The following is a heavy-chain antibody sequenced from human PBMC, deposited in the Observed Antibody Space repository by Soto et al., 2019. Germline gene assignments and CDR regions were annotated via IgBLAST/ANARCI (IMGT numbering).Heavy chain of an antibody. CDR3: VTWGGIEARNLDH. D-gene: IGHD6-6*01. Sequence: GALRLSGSASVFPFSNHAMHWVRQAPGKGLEYVSAINYNGGTTYYVDSVKGRFTISRDNSKNTLYLQMSSLKVEDTAMYHCVTWGGIEARNLDHWGQGTLVTVSS. J-gene: IGHJ4*02. CDR2: INYNGGTT. V-gene: IGHV3-64D*06. CDR1: VFPFSNHA.